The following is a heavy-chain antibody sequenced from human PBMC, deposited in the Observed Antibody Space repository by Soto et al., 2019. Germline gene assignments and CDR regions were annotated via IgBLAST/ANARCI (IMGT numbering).Heavy chain of an antibody. CDR1: GFTFSSYW. CDR3: ARVESTVVAAAGTSAFDY. CDR2: IKQDGSEK. V-gene: IGHV3-7*01. D-gene: IGHD6-13*01. J-gene: IGHJ4*02. Sequence: EVQLVESGGGLVQPGGSLRLSCAASGFTFSSYWMSWVRQAPGKGLEWVANIKQDGSEKYYVDSVKGRFTISRDNAKNSLYLQMNGLRAEDTAVYYCARVESTVVAAAGTSAFDYWGQGTLVTVSS.